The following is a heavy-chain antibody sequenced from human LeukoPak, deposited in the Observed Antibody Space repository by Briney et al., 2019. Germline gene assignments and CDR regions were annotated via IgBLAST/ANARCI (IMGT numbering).Heavy chain of an antibody. V-gene: IGHV3-30*04. CDR3: ARDRLLYSSSSGCDY. CDR1: GFTFSSYA. CDR2: ISYDGSNK. J-gene: IGHJ4*02. Sequence: GGSLRLSCAASGFTFSSYAMHWVRQAPGKGLVWVAVISYDGSNKYYADSVKGRFTISRDNSKNTLYLQMNSLRAEDTAVYYCARDRLLYSSSSGCDYWGQGTLVTVSS. D-gene: IGHD6-6*01.